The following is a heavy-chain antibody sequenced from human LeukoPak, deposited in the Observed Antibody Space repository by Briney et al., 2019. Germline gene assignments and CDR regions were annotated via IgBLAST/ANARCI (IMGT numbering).Heavy chain of an antibody. J-gene: IGHJ3*02. D-gene: IGHD3-10*01. CDR3: AVGLWFGYAFDI. CDR1: GYSFTSYW. CDR2: IYPGDSDT. V-gene: IGHV5-51*01. Sequence: GEALKIPCKGAGYSFTSYWIGLVRQIPGEGVEWVGIIYPGDSDTRYSPSFQGQVTISADKSISTAYLQWSSLKASDIAMYYCAVGLWFGYAFDIWGQGTMVTVSS.